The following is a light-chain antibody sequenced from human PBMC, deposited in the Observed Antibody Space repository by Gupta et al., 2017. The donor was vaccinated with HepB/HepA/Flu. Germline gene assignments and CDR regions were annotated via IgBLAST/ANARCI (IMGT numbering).Light chain of an antibody. V-gene: IGKV3-11*01. J-gene: IGKJ4*01. Sequence: EIVLTQSPATLSLSPGERATLSCRASQGLGNYLAWYQQKPGQPPRLLIFDASNRATGIPVRFSGSGSGTDFTLTISSLEPEDLAVYYCQQRYDWPLTFGGGTKVEIK. CDR3: QQRYDWPLT. CDR1: QGLGNY. CDR2: DAS.